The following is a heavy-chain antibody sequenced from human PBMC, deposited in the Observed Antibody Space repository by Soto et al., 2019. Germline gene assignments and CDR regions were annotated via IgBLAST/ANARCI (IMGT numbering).Heavy chain of an antibody. CDR3: ARVVYSSSKRFLARWFDP. Sequence: SETLSFTCTVSGGSISSGDYYWSWIRQPPGKGLEWIGYIYYSGGTYYNPSLKSRVTISVDTSKNQFSLKLSSVTAADTAVYYCARVVYSSSKRFLARWFDPWGQGTLVTVSS. V-gene: IGHV4-30-4*01. CDR1: GGSISSGDYY. CDR2: IYYSGGT. J-gene: IGHJ5*02. D-gene: IGHD3-3*01.